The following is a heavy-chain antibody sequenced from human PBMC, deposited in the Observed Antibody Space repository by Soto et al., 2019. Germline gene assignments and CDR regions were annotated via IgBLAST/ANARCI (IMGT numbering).Heavy chain of an antibody. Sequence: EVQLVESGGGLVQPGGSLTLSCVASGFTFTTYCMHWVRQAPGKGLEYLSAISNDAVRTYYANSVKDRFTISRDNSKDTLYLHMGRLRPKDMAVYYCARGHLPGDYQSYGMDVWGQGTTVPVSS. CDR1: GFTFTTYC. CDR3: ARGHLPGDYQSYGMDV. D-gene: IGHD2-15*01. J-gene: IGHJ6*02. V-gene: IGHV3-64*01. CDR2: ISNDAVRT.